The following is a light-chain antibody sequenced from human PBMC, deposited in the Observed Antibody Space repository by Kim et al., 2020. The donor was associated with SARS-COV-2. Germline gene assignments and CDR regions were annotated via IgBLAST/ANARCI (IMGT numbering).Light chain of an antibody. V-gene: IGLV2-11*01. J-gene: IGLJ3*02. Sequence: QAGTVSCTGTSSDVGGYNYVSGYRQHQGKAPKLMIYDDGKRPSGVPDGFADSESGNTASLTISGLQAEDEADYYCCSYAGSYTLVFGGGTQLTVL. CDR2: DDG. CDR1: SSDVGGYNY. CDR3: CSYAGSYTLV.